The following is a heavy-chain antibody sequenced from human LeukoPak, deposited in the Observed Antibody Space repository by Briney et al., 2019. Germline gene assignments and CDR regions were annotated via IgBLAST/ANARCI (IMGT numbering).Heavy chain of an antibody. Sequence: GGSLRLSCAASGFTFSDYYMSWIRQAPGKGLEWISYITSSGTTKYYADSVRGRFTISRDSAKNSLYLQMNSLRAEDTAVYYCASEVLYSSGWLGAYFDYWGQGTLVTVSS. D-gene: IGHD6-19*01. CDR1: GFTFSDYY. V-gene: IGHV3-11*04. CDR3: ASEVLYSSGWLGAYFDY. CDR2: ITSSGTTK. J-gene: IGHJ4*02.